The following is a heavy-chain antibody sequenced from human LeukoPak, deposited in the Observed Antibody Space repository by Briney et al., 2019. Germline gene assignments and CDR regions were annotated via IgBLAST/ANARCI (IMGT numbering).Heavy chain of an antibody. Sequence: SETLSLTCAVYGGSFSGYYWSWIRQPPGKGLEWIGEINHSGSTNYNPSLKSQVTISVDTSKNQFSLKLSSVTAADTAVYYCAAAPGVDYFDYWGQGTLVTVSS. CDR1: GGSFSGYY. CDR3: AAAPGVDYFDY. D-gene: IGHD3-10*01. J-gene: IGHJ4*02. V-gene: IGHV4-34*01. CDR2: INHSGST.